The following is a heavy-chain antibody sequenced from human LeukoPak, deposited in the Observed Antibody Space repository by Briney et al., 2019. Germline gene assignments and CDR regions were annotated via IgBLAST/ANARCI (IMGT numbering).Heavy chain of an antibody. J-gene: IGHJ4*02. CDR2: ISSSGTAM. Sequence: PGGSLRLSCAASGFTFSRYTMFWVRQAPGMGLGWVSYISSSGTAMDYADSAKGRFTISRDNAKNSLYLQMNSLRAEDTAVYYCARVSYSPSPTPFDYWGQGTRVTVSS. V-gene: IGHV3-48*01. CDR3: ARVSYSPSPTPFDY. D-gene: IGHD2-15*01. CDR1: GFTFSRYT.